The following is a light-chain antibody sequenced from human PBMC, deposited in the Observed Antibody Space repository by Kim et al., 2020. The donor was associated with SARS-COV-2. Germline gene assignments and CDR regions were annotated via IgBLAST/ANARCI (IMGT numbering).Light chain of an antibody. V-gene: IGLV1-47*01. CDR3: AVWDDSLKQGV. CDR2: SNN. Sequence: ELTQPPSASGTPGQRVTISCSGSRSNIGINYVYWYQQLPGTAPKLLIYSNNQRPSGIPDRFSGSRSGTSASLAISGLQSGDEADYYCAVWDDSLKQGVFGGGTQLTVL. J-gene: IGLJ3*02. CDR1: RSNIGINY.